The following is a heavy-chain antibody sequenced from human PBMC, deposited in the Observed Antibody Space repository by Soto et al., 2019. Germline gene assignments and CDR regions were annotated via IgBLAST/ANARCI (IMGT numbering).Heavy chain of an antibody. CDR2: TYYRSRWYN. CDR1: GDSVSSKSVA. Sequence: SQTLSLTCAIFGDSVSSKSVAWNWIRQSPSRGLEWLGRTYYRSRWYNEYAVSVKSRITINPDTSKDQFSLQLNSVTPEDTAVYYCARDHVGSPGDYWGQGTLVTVSS. D-gene: IGHD1-26*01. J-gene: IGHJ4*02. V-gene: IGHV6-1*01. CDR3: ARDHVGSPGDY.